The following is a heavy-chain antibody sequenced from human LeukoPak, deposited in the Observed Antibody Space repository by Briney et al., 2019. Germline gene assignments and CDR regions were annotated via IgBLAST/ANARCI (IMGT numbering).Heavy chain of an antibody. CDR2: IYPGDSDT. J-gene: IGHJ3*02. Sequence: GESLKISCKGSGYSFTSYWIGWVRQMPGKGLEWMGIIYPGDSDTRYGPSFQGQVTISADKSISTAYLQWSSLKASDTAMYYCARWGIQLWFFDAFDIWGQGTMVTVSS. D-gene: IGHD5-18*01. V-gene: IGHV5-51*01. CDR1: GYSFTSYW. CDR3: ARWGIQLWFFDAFDI.